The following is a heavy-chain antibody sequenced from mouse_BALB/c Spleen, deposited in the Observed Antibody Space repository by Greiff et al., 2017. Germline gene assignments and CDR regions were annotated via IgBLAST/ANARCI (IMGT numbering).Heavy chain of an antibody. J-gene: IGHJ4*01. CDR1: GFTFSDYY. D-gene: IGHD1-1*02. V-gene: IGHV5-4*02. Sequence: EVQLVESGGGLVKPGGSLKLSCAASGFTFSDYYMYWVRQTPEKRLEWVATISDGGSYTYYPDSVKGRFTISRDNAKNNLYLQMSSLKSEDTAMYYCARDRDYAPLYAMDYWGQGTSVTVSS. CDR2: ISDGGSYT. CDR3: ARDRDYAPLYAMDY.